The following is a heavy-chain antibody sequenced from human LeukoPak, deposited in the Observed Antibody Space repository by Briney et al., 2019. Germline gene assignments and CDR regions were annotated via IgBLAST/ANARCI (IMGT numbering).Heavy chain of an antibody. CDR2: IIPILGTA. Sequence: SVKVSCKASGGTFSSYAISWVRQAPGQGLEWMGGIIPILGTANYAQKFQGRVTITADESTSTAYMELSSLRSEDTAVYYCASSGEPRVYYYYYGMDVWGQGTTVTVSS. CDR1: GGTFSSYA. J-gene: IGHJ6*02. D-gene: IGHD2-21*01. V-gene: IGHV1-69*13. CDR3: ASSGEPRVYYYYYGMDV.